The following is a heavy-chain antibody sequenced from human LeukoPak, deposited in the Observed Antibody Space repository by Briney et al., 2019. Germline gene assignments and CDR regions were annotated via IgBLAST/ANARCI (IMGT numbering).Heavy chain of an antibody. Sequence: SETLSLTCTVSGGSISSNHWFTWVRQPPGKGLEWIGEIYHSGSTNSNSSLKSRVSISVDKSKNQFSLKLSSVTAADTAVYFCARVSSGSYYMDVWGKGTTVTVS. CDR3: ARVSSGSYYMDV. J-gene: IGHJ6*03. CDR2: IYHSGST. CDR1: GGSISSNHW. V-gene: IGHV4-4*02. D-gene: IGHD1-26*01.